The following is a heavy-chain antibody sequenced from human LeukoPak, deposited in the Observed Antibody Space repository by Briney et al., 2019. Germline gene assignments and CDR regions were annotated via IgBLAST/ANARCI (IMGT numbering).Heavy chain of an antibody. D-gene: IGHD3-22*01. J-gene: IGHJ3*02. CDR2: ISSSGSTI. CDR3: ASPGPMIVVVSDDAFDI. CDR1: GSTFSDYY. Sequence: GGSLRLSCAASGSTFSDYYMSWIRQAPGKGLEWVSYISSSGSTIYYADSVKGRFTISRDNAKNSLYLQMNSLRAEDTAVYYCASPGPMIVVVSDDAFDIWGQGTMVTVSS. V-gene: IGHV3-11*04.